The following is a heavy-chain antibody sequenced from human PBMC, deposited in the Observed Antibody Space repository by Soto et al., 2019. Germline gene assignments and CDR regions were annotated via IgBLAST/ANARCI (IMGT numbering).Heavy chain of an antibody. J-gene: IGHJ3*02. CDR3: ARVERGTATTVVDAFDI. V-gene: IGHV4-34*01. Sequence: QVQLQQWGAGLLKPSETLSLTCAVYGGFVSSGSYYWSWIRQPLGKGLEWIGEMSHSGGTHFNPSPKSRVTISVDTSKNQFSLKMSSVPAADTALYYCARVERGTATTVVDAFDIWGPGTMVTVSS. D-gene: IGHD1-1*01. CDR2: MSHSGGT. CDR1: GGFVSSGSYY.